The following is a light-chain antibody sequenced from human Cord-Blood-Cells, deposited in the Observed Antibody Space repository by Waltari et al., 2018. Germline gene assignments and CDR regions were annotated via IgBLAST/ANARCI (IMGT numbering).Light chain of an antibody. Sequence: EIVLTQSPATLSLSPGERATLSCRASQSVSSYLAWYQQKPGQAPRLLIYDASNRATDIPARFSGSGSGTDFTLTISSLEPEDFAVYYCQQRSNWPTFGGGTKVGIK. CDR3: QQRSNWPT. CDR1: QSVSSY. V-gene: IGKV3-11*01. J-gene: IGKJ4*01. CDR2: DAS.